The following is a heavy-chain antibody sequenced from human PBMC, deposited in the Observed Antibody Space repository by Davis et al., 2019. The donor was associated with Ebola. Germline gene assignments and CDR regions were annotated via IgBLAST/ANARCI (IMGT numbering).Heavy chain of an antibody. CDR2: IKSKTDGGTT. CDR3: TTGGSYYDSSGLPYY. J-gene: IGHJ4*02. V-gene: IGHV3-15*01. Sequence: GESLKISCAASGFTFSNAWMSWVRQAPGKGLEWVGRIKSKTDGGTTDYAAPVKGRFTISRDDSKNTLYLQMNSLKTEDTAVYYCTTGGSYYDSSGLPYYWGQGTLVTVSS. CDR1: GFTFSNAW. D-gene: IGHD3-22*01.